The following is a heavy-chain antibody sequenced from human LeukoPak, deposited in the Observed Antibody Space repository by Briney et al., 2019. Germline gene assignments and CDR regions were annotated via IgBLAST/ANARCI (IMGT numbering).Heavy chain of an antibody. CDR3: TTDLFYYDIIGMDV. J-gene: IGHJ6*04. V-gene: IGHV3-15*01. CDR1: GFTFNNAW. D-gene: IGHD3-9*01. CDR2: IKNTVHGGTT. Sequence: GGSLRLSCAASGFTFNNAWMTWVRLAPGKGLEWVGLIKNTVHGGTTESAAPVKGRFTISRDDSKNTLYLQMNSLKTEDTAVYYCTTDLFYYDIIGMDVWGKGTTVTVSS.